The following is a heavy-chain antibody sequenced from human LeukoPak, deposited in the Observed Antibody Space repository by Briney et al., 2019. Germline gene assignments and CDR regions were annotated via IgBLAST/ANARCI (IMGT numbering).Heavy chain of an antibody. V-gene: IGHV3-7*01. D-gene: IGHD2-8*01. J-gene: IGHJ6*02. CDR2: IKQDGSEK. Sequence: PGGSLRLSCAASGLTFRSHWMSWVRQAPGKGLEWVANIKQDGSEKYYVDSVKGRFTISRDNAKNSLYLQMNSLRAEDTAVYYCARMGMLYYYYYGMDVWGQGTTVTVSS. CDR1: GLTFRSHW. CDR3: ARMGMLYYYYYGMDV.